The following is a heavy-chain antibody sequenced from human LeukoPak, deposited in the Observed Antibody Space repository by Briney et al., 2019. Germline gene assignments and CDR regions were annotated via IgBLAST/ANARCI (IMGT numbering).Heavy chain of an antibody. CDR3: ARAAPGIQLWSYYYYYGMDV. D-gene: IGHD5-18*01. CDR1: GGSFSGYY. V-gene: IGHV4-34*01. CDR2: INHSGST. J-gene: IGHJ6*02. Sequence: SETLSLTCAVYGGSFSGYYWSWIRQPPGKGLEWIGEINHSGSTNYNPSLKSRVTMSVDTSKNQFSLKLSSVTAADTAVYYCARAAPGIQLWSYYYYYGMDVWGQGTTVTVSS.